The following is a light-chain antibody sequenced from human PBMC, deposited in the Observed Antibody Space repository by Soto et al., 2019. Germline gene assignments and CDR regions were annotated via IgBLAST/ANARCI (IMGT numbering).Light chain of an antibody. J-gene: IGKJ4*01. Sequence: MTQSPLSLPVTPGEPASISCRSSQSLLHSNGYNYLDWYQQKPGKAPKLLISVAFSLQSGVPSRFSGSGSGTDFTLTISSLQPEDFATYYCLQDYTYPLTFGGGTKVDIK. CDR3: LQDYTYPLT. CDR1: QSLLHSNGYNY. CDR2: VAF. V-gene: IGKV1-6*02.